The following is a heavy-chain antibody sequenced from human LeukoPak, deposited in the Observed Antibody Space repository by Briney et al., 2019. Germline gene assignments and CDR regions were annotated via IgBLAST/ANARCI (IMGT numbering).Heavy chain of an antibody. Sequence: GGSLRLSCAASGFTVSSNYMSWVRQAPGKGLEWVAVISYDGSNKYYADSVKGRFTISRDNSKNTLYLQMNSLRAEDTAVYYCARAKYSNYYYYYGMDVWGQGTTVTVSS. D-gene: IGHD4-11*01. CDR2: ISYDGSNK. V-gene: IGHV3-30-3*01. CDR1: GFTVSSNY. J-gene: IGHJ6*02. CDR3: ARAKYSNYYYYYGMDV.